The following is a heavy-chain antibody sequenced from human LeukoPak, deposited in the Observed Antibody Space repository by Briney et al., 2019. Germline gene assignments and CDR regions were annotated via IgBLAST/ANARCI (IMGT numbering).Heavy chain of an antibody. CDR2: IKQGGSVK. V-gene: IGHV3-7*03. J-gene: IGHJ3*02. CDR1: GFTFSSHW. D-gene: IGHD6-6*01. Sequence: PGGSLRLSCAASGFTFSSHWMTWVRQAPGKGLEWVAGIKQGGSVKYYGDSVKGRFTVSRDNAKNSLYLQMNSLSAGDTAVYYCASGGGAVRRGGDGFDIWGQGTMVTVSS. CDR3: ASGGGAVRRGGDGFDI.